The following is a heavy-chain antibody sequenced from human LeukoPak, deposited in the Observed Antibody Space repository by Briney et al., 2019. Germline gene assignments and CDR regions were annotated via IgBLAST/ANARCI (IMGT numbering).Heavy chain of an antibody. CDR1: GFTFSSYA. V-gene: IGHV3-23*01. J-gene: IGHJ3*02. Sequence: GGSLRLSCAASGFTFSSYAMSWVRQAPGKGLEWVSAISGSGGSTYYADSVKGRFTISRDNSKNTLYLQMNSLRAEDTAVYYCAKDDSSSWYIGVGDAFDIWGQGTMVTVSS. D-gene: IGHD6-13*01. CDR2: ISGSGGST. CDR3: AKDDSSSWYIGVGDAFDI.